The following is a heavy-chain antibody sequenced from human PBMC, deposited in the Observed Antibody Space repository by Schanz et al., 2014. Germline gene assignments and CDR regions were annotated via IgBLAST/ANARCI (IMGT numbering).Heavy chain of an antibody. CDR2: INSRNEV. CDR3: SRGIVGGLDC. Sequence: EEQMVESGGGLVKPGGSLILSCAASRLTFANEDIHWVRQAPGKGLEWVSVINSRNEVFSIDSVRGRFTIFRDNPKKSAYLQMNSLRADDTAVHYCSRGIVGGLDCWGQGTLVTVSS. V-gene: IGHV3-21*01. CDR1: RLTFANED. J-gene: IGHJ4*02. D-gene: IGHD3-16*01.